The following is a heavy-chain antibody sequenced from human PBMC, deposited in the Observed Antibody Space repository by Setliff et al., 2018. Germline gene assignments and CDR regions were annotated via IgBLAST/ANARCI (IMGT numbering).Heavy chain of an antibody. V-gene: IGHV4-61*10. Sequence: SETLSLTCTVSGGSVGSGNFYWSWIRQTAGKGLEWIGLIQSSGNTNYNPSLQSRVTISIDTSKNQFSLKLTSVTAADTAMYYCAGVYGENDLPDIWGKGTMVTV. CDR2: IQSSGNT. J-gene: IGHJ3*02. CDR1: GGSVGSGNFY. CDR3: AGVYGENDLPDI. D-gene: IGHD4-17*01.